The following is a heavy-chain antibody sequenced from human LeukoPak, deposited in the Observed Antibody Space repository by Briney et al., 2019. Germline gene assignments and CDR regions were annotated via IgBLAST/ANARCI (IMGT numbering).Heavy chain of an antibody. Sequence: GGSLRLSCAASGFTFDEHAMHWVRQAPGKGLEWLSLISGDGGSTYYVVSVKGRFTISRDNSKNSLYLHMNSLTTEDIALYYCAKDYVRDGYNYGVFQNWGRGTLVTVSS. CDR1: GFTFDEHA. J-gene: IGHJ4*02. CDR3: AKDYVRDGYNYGVFQN. CDR2: ISGDGGST. D-gene: IGHD5-24*01. V-gene: IGHV3-43*02.